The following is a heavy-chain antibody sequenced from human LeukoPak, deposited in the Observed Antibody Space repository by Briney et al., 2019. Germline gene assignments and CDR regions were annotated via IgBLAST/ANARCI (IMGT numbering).Heavy chain of an antibody. J-gene: IGHJ5*02. D-gene: IGHD3-22*01. CDR2: IYYSGST. CDR3: ARGAYYYDSSGYYDH. CDR1: GGSISSYY. Sequence: SETLSLTCTVSGGSISSYYWSWIRQPPGKGLEWIGYIYYSGSTNYNPSLKSRVTISVDTSKNQFSLKLSSVTAADTAVYYCARGAYYYDSSGYYDHWGQGTLVTASS. V-gene: IGHV4-59*01.